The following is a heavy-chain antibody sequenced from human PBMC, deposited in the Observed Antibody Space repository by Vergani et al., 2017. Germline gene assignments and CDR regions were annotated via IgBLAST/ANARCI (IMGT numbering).Heavy chain of an antibody. CDR2: FYYSGIT. D-gene: IGHD2-2*01. CDR1: GGSISSYY. J-gene: IGHJ6*02. CDR3: ARHAPQRYFYYGMDV. V-gene: IGHV4-59*08. Sequence: QVQLQESGPGLVQPSETLSLTCTVSGGSISSYYWSWIRQPPGKGLEWIGCFYYSGITNYNPSLTSRVTISVDTSKNQFSLKLSSVTAADTAVYYCARHAPQRYFYYGMDVWGQGTTVTVSS.